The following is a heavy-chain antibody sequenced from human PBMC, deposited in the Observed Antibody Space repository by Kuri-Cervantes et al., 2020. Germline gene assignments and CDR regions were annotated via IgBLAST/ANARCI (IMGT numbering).Heavy chain of an antibody. D-gene: IGHD3-22*01. CDR3: ARGPNYYDSSGRLDY. CDR1: GGSISSGGYS. CDR2: IYHRWNT. V-gene: IGHV4-30-2*01. J-gene: IGHJ4*02. Sequence: SLKISWTVFGGSISSGGYSWSAIRQPPGKGVEWIGYIYHRWNTYYNPSLKSRVTISVDRSKNHFSLKLSSVTAADTAVYYCARGPNYYDSSGRLDYWGQGTLVTVSS.